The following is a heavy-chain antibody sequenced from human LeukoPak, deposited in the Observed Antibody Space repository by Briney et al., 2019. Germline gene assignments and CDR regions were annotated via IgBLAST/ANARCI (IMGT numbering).Heavy chain of an antibody. V-gene: IGHV4-39*01. D-gene: IGHD6-19*01. CDR1: GGSISSSSYY. Sequence: PSETLSLTCTVSGGSISSSSYYWGWTRQPPGKGLEWIGSIYYSGSTYYNPSLKSRVTISVDTSKNQFSLKLSSVTAADTAVYYCARGEWLAHYFDYWGQGTLVTVSS. CDR3: ARGEWLAHYFDY. CDR2: IYYSGST. J-gene: IGHJ4*02.